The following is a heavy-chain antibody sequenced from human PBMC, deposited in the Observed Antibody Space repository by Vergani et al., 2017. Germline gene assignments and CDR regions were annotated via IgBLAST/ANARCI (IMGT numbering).Heavy chain of an antibody. CDR1: GGSISSYY. V-gene: IGHV4-59*08. CDR2: INHSGST. Sequence: QVQLQESGPGLVKPSETLSLTCTVSGGSISSYYWSWIRQPPGKGLEWIGEINHSGSTNYNPSLKSRVTISVDTSKNQFSLKLSSVTAADTAVYYCARHRWPADFDYWGQGTLVTVSS. J-gene: IGHJ4*02. D-gene: IGHD5-24*01. CDR3: ARHRWPADFDY.